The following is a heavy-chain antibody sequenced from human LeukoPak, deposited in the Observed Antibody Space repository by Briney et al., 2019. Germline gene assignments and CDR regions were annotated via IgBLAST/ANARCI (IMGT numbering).Heavy chain of an antibody. CDR1: GFTFTSYA. D-gene: IGHD2-2*01. V-gene: IGHV3-23*01. CDR3: AASTSLTRGRY. J-gene: IGHJ4*02. CDR2: ISGSGGNT. Sequence: PGGSLRLSCAASGFTFTSYAMSWVRQAPGKGLEWVSVISGSGGNTYSADSVKGRFTISIDNSKNTLYLQMNSLRAEDTAVYYCAASTSLTRGRYWGQGTLVTVSS.